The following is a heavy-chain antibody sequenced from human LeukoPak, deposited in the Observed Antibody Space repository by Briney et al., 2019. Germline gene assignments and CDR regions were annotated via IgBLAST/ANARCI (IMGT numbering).Heavy chain of an antibody. CDR3: ARAAYDSSGYDAFDI. Sequence: SVKVSCKASGGTFSSYAISWVRQAPGQGLEWMGGIIPIFGTANHAQKFQGRVTITADESTSTAYMELSSLRSEDTAVYYCARAAYDSSGYDAFDIWGQGTMVTVSS. D-gene: IGHD3-22*01. CDR1: GGTFSSYA. J-gene: IGHJ3*02. V-gene: IGHV1-69*01. CDR2: IIPIFGTA.